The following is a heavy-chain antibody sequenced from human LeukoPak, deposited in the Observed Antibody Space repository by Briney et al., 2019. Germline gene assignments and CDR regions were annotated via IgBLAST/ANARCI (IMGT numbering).Heavy chain of an antibody. CDR3: ARDVGSGSYSASDY. Sequence: PGGSLRLSCAASGFSFSRYSVNWVRQAPGKGLEWVSFIGSSSRYIYYADSVKGRFTISRDDAENSLYLQMNSLRAEDTAVYYCARDVGSGSYSASDYWGQGTLVTVSS. J-gene: IGHJ4*02. CDR1: GFSFSRYS. D-gene: IGHD3-10*01. CDR2: IGSSSRYI. V-gene: IGHV3-21*01.